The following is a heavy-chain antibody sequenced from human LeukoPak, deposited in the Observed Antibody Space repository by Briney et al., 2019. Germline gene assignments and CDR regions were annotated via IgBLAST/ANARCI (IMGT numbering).Heavy chain of an antibody. V-gene: IGHV3-23*01. CDR1: GFTFNSHA. CDR2: LSAGGDRT. D-gene: IGHD3-22*01. CDR3: ARDYDSSGYFDY. J-gene: IGHJ4*02. Sequence: GGSLRLSCAASGFTFNSHAMSWVRQAPGKGLEWVSALSAGGDRTYYIDSVKGRFTISRDNSKNTLYLQMNSLRAEDTAVYYCARDYDSSGYFDYWGQGTLVTVSS.